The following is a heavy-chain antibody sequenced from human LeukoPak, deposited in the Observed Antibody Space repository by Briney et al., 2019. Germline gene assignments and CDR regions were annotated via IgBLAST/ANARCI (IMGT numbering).Heavy chain of an antibody. CDR1: GFTFSSYW. CDR2: INEDGSES. V-gene: IGHV3-7*01. Sequence: PGGSLRLSCAASGFTFSSYWTTWVRQAPGKGLEWVANINEDGSESKYVDSLKGRFTISRDNARNSLYLQMNSLRVEDTAVYYCARTILTGYEYWGQGTLVTVSS. D-gene: IGHD3-9*01. CDR3: ARTILTGYEY. J-gene: IGHJ4*02.